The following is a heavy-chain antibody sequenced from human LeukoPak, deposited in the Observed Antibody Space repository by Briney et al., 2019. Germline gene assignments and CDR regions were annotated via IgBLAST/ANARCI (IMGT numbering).Heavy chain of an antibody. J-gene: IGHJ4*02. CDR1: GGSISSYY. D-gene: IGHD5-12*01. Sequence: PSETLSLTCTVSGGSISSYYWSWIRQPPGKGLEWIGYIYYSGSTNYNPSLKSRVTISVDTSKNQFSLKLSSVTAADTAVYYCARGVDIVTYWGQGTLVTVSS. V-gene: IGHV4-59*01. CDR2: IYYSGST. CDR3: ARGVDIVTY.